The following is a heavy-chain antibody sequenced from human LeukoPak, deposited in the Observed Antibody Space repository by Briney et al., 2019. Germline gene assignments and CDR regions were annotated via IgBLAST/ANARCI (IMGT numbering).Heavy chain of an antibody. CDR2: ISYDGSNK. V-gene: IGHV3-30-3*01. D-gene: IGHD3-22*01. J-gene: IGHJ4*02. CDR3: AMGAQYYYDSSGSNFDY. Sequence: GWSLRLSCAASGFTFSSYAMHWVRQAPGKGLEWVAVISYDGSNKYYADSVKGRFTISRDNSKNTLYLQMNSLRAEDTAVYYCAMGAQYYYDSSGSNFDYWGQGTLVTVSS. CDR1: GFTFSSYA.